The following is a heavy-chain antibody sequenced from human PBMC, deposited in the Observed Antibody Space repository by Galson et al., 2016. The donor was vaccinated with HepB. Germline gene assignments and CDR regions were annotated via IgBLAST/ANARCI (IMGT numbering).Heavy chain of an antibody. Sequence: QAQLQESGPGLVKPSETLSLTCTVSGASVAGGVYYWSWLRLPAGTALEWIGRIYNTVGTTYTPSPKSRVTISMDKSKNQFSLRLNSVTAADTAVYFCARWEDLYGGAYFDPWGQGILVTVSS. D-gene: IGHD1-26*01. CDR2: IYNTVGT. V-gene: IGHV4-61*02. J-gene: IGHJ5*02. CDR1: GASVAGGVYY. CDR3: ARWEDLYGGAYFDP.